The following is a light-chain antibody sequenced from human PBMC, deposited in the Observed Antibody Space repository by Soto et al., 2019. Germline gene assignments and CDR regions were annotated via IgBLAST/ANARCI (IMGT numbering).Light chain of an antibody. CDR2: DAS. J-gene: IGKJ1*01. CDR3: QQYNTYPWT. CDR1: QSISSW. Sequence: DIQMTQSPATLSASVGDRVTITCRASQSISSWLAWYQQKPGKVPKLLIDDASSLESGVPSRFSGSGSGTKFTLTISSLQPDDFATYYCQQYNTYPWTFGQGTKVDIK. V-gene: IGKV1-5*01.